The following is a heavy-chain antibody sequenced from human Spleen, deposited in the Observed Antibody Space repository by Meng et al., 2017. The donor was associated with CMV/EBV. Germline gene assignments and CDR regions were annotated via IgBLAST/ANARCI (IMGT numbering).Heavy chain of an antibody. J-gene: IGHJ4*02. V-gene: IGHV4-34*01. D-gene: IGHD2-15*01. CDR3: ARGPPGYCSGGSCSYFDY. CDR2: INHSGST. Sequence: GSFSGYYWSWIRQPPGKGLEWIGEINHSGSTNYNPSLKSRVTISVDTSKNQFSLKLSSVTAADTAVYYCARGPPGYCSGGSCSYFDYWGQGTLVTVSS. CDR1: GSFSGYY.